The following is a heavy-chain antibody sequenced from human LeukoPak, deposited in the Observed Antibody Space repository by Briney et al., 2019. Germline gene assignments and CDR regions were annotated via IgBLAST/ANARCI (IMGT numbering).Heavy chain of an antibody. CDR2: VNWNSGST. J-gene: IGHJ6*03. CDR3: TKDAGVGSSSPSFYFYMDA. Sequence: GRSLRLSCAASGFHFVDYGMHWVRQAPGKGLEWVSSVNWNSGSTAYADSVKGRFTVSRDNAKKSVYLQMDSLRPDNTALYYCTKDAGVGSSSPSFYFYMDAWGKGTTVSVSS. V-gene: IGHV3-9*01. CDR1: GFHFVDYG. D-gene: IGHD6-6*01.